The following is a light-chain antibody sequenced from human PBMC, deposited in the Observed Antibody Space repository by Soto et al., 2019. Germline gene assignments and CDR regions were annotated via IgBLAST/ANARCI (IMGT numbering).Light chain of an antibody. CDR1: QSVSTY. CDR3: QQRSNWPRFT. Sequence: EIVFTQSPATLSLSPGERATLSCRASQSVSTYLAWYQQKPGQAPRLLIYDVSNRATGIPARFSGSGSGTDFTLTISSLEPEDFAIYHCQQRSNWPRFTFGPGTKVDIK. V-gene: IGKV3-11*01. CDR2: DVS. J-gene: IGKJ3*01.